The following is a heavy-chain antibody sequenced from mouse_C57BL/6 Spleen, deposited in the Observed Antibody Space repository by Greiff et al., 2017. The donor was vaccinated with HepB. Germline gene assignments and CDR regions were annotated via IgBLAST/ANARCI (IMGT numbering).Heavy chain of an antibody. D-gene: IGHD2-2*01. V-gene: IGHV7-3*01. CDR1: GFTFTDYY. J-gene: IGHJ4*01. CDR3: ARSYGYEDAMDY. CDR2: IRNKANGYTT. Sequence: EVKLVESGGGLVQPGGSLSLSCAASGFTFTDYYMSWVRQPPGKALEWLGFIRNKANGYTTEYSASVKGRFTISRDNSQSILYLQMNALRAEDSATYYCARSYGYEDAMDYWGQGTSVTVSS.